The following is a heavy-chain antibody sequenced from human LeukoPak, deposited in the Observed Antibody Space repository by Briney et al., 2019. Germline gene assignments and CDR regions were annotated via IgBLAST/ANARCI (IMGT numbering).Heavy chain of an antibody. CDR3: ARVFIGDYGDYQFYY. J-gene: IGHJ4*02. Sequence: PGGSLRLSCAASGFIFSSYGMNWVRQAPGKGLEWVSYISSSSSTIYYADSVKGRFTISRDNAKNSLYLQMNSLRAEDTAVYYCARVFIGDYGDYQFYYWGQGTLVTVSS. D-gene: IGHD4-17*01. CDR2: ISSSSSTI. CDR1: GFIFSSYG. V-gene: IGHV3-48*01.